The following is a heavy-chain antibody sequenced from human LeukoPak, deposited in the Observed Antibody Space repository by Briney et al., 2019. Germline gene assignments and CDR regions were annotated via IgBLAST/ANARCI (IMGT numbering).Heavy chain of an antibody. CDR2: IRSSPSVT. CDR1: GFTFSSYS. CDR3: VRDHLYAFDY. J-gene: IGHJ4*02. V-gene: IGHV3-48*01. D-gene: IGHD2-8*01. Sequence: GGSLRLSCAASGFTFSSYSMNRIRQTPGKGLEWVSYIRSSPSVTYYADSVKGRFTISRDDAKNSLYLQMNSLRAEDTALYYCVRDHLYAFDYWGQGILVTVSS.